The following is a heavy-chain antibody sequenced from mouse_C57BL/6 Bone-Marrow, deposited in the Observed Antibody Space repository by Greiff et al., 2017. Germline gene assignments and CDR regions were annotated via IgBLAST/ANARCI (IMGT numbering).Heavy chain of an antibody. D-gene: IGHD2-3*01. J-gene: IGHJ3*01. V-gene: IGHV1-4*01. CDR3: ARGSYDGYYVWFAY. CDR2: INPSSGYT. Sequence: VQLQQSGAELARPGASVKMSCKASGYTFTSYTMHWVKQRPGQGLEWIGYINPSSGYTKYNQKFKDKATFTGDKSSSTAYMQLSSLTSEDSAVYYCARGSYDGYYVWFAYWGQGTLVTVSA. CDR1: GYTFTSYT.